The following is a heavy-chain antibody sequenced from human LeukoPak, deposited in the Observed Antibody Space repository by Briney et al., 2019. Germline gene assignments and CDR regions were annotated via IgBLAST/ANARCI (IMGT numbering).Heavy chain of an antibody. CDR3: ARGKSVVATFWFDP. Sequence: SVKVSCKASGYTFTSYDISWVRQAPGQGLEWMGGIIPIFGTANYAQKFQGRVTITADESTSTAYMELSSLRSDDTAVYYCARGKSVVATFWFDPWGQGTLVTVSS. D-gene: IGHD5-12*01. CDR2: IIPIFGTA. J-gene: IGHJ5*02. CDR1: GYTFTSYD. V-gene: IGHV1-69*13.